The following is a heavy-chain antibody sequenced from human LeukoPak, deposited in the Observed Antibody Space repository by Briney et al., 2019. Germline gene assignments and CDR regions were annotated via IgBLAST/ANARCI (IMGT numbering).Heavy chain of an antibody. Sequence: SETLSLTCTVSGGSLSSFYGTWIRQPPGKGLEWIGEIYHSGSTNYNPSLKSRVTISVDTSKNQFSLKLSSVTAADTAVYYCASGSANWFDPWGQGTLVTVSS. CDR2: IYHSGST. J-gene: IGHJ5*02. CDR1: GGSLSSFY. CDR3: ASGSANWFDP. V-gene: IGHV4-34*01.